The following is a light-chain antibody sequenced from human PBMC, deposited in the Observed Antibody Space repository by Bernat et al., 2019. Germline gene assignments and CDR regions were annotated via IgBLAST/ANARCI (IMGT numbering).Light chain of an antibody. J-gene: IGLJ1*01. Sequence: QFVLTQPPSVSATPGQRVIISCSGSRSNIGSDTVNWYQQVPGTAPKLLVYSNNRRPSGVPDRFSGSKSGTSASLAIGGLQSEDEADYYCASWDSSLKGYVFGTGTKVTVL. CDR3: ASWDSSLKGYV. CDR1: RSNIGSDT. CDR2: SNN. V-gene: IGLV1-44*01.